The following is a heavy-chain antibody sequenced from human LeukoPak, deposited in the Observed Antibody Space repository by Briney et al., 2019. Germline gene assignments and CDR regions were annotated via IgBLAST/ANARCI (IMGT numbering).Heavy chain of an antibody. Sequence: SETLSLTCTVSGGSISSYYWSWIRQSPGKGLQWIGYIYHAGSTYYNPSLTSRVTISVDTSENQFSLRLSSVTAADTAVYYCARHGSIAVTGYFDYWGQGTLFTVSS. J-gene: IGHJ4*02. D-gene: IGHD6-19*01. CDR2: IYHAGST. CDR3: ARHGSIAVTGYFDY. V-gene: IGHV4-59*08. CDR1: GGSISSYY.